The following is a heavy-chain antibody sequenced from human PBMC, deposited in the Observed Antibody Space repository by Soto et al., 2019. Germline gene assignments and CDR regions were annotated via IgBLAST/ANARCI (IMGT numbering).Heavy chain of an antibody. CDR3: VRARVDY. CDR2: IKEDGSEK. V-gene: IGHV3-7*04. Sequence: ESGGGLVQPGGSLRLSCATSGFTFRNYWMTWVRQAPSKGLEWVATIKEDGSEKYYADSLKGRFTISRDNAVSSLYLQVNSPRAEDTAVYYCVRARVDYWGQGTLVTVSS. J-gene: IGHJ4*02. CDR1: GFTFRNYW.